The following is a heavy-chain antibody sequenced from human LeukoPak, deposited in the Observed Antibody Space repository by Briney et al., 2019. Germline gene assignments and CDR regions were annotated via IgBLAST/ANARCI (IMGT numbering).Heavy chain of an antibody. Sequence: SETLSLTCTVSGDSISSNYWSWIQQSPGKGLEWIGYIYDSWRTKYNPTLKSRVTISVDTSHNLFSLKLTSVTAADTAVYYCATCRDEFGDYGFTSWGQGTLVTVSS. J-gene: IGHJ5*02. CDR3: ATCRDEFGDYGFTS. CDR1: GDSISSNY. CDR2: IYDSWRT. V-gene: IGHV4-59*01. D-gene: IGHD4-17*01.